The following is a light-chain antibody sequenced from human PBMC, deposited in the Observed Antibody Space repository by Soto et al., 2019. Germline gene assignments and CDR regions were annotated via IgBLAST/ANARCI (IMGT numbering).Light chain of an antibody. CDR2: DAS. J-gene: IGKJ3*01. V-gene: IGKV3-11*01. CDR1: QSVSSY. Sequence: EIVLTQSPATLSLSPGERATLSCRASQSVSSYLAWYQQKPGQAPRLLIYDASNRATGIPARFRCSGSGTDFTLTISSLEPEDFAVYYCQQRSNWPPIFSFGPGTKVDSK. CDR3: QQRSNWPPIFS.